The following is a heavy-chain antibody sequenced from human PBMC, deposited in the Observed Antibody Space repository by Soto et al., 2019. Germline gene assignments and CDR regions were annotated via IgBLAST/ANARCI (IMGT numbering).Heavy chain of an antibody. CDR1: GFIFSDFA. V-gene: IGHV3-33*01. J-gene: IGHJ4*02. CDR3: ARVPEAGRPLFDY. Sequence: PGGSLRLSCAASGFIFSDFAMHWVRQAPGKGLEWVAEIWCDGSNEYYGDSVKGRFTISRDNSKNTLYLQLNGLRAEDTAVYYCARVPEAGRPLFDYWGQGALVTVSS. D-gene: IGHD6-6*01. CDR2: IWCDGSNE.